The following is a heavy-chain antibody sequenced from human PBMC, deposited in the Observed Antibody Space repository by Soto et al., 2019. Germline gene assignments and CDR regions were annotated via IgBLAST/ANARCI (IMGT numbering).Heavy chain of an antibody. CDR1: GFTFSNYG. V-gene: IGHV3-30*18. CDR3: AKSLYRYSGSYLFDY. CDR2: ISYDGSNK. J-gene: IGHJ4*02. Sequence: GGSLRLSCAASGFTFSNYGMHWVRQAPGKGLEWVAVISYDGSNKYYADSVKGRFTISRDNSKNTLYLQMNSLRAEDTAVYYCAKSLYRYSGSYLFDYWGQGTLVTVSS. D-gene: IGHD1-26*01.